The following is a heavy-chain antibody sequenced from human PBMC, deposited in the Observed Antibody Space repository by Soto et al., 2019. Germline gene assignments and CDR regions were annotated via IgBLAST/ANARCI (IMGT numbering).Heavy chain of an antibody. J-gene: IGHJ5*02. Sequence: SETLSLTCTVSGGSISSSSYYWGWIRQPPGKGLEWIGSIYYSGSTYYNPSLKSRVTISVDTSKNQFSLKLSSVTAADTAVYYCARHLREMATINWFDPWGQGTLVTVSS. CDR2: IYYSGST. V-gene: IGHV4-39*01. D-gene: IGHD5-12*01. CDR1: GGSISSSSYY. CDR3: ARHLREMATINWFDP.